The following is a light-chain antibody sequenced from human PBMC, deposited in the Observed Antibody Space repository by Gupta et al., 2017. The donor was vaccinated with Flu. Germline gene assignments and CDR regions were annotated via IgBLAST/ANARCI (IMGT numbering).Light chain of an antibody. CDR2: EAA. V-gene: IGLV7-46*01. J-gene: IGLJ2*01. CDR1: TGEGSRGQF. Sequence: TGEGSRGQFPCWIQQKPGQVPRSVIYEAAKRPTGAPARFSGSLIGDKATLTLRGAQAKDEAVYYCLVWYMDVHVIFGGGTKLTVL. CDR3: LVWYMDVHVI.